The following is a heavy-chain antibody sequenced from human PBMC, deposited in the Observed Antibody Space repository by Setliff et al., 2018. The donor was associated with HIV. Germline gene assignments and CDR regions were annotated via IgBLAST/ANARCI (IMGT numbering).Heavy chain of an antibody. D-gene: IGHD2-2*01. CDR3: AREVRVVLPAAASGNYYYYYMDV. V-gene: IGHV4-38-2*02. CDR1: GYSISSGYY. CDR2: IHHSGST. J-gene: IGHJ6*03. Sequence: PSETLSLTCAVSGYSISSGYYWAWIRQSPGKGLDWIGSIHHSGSTNYNPSLKSRVTMSVDTSKNQFSLRLSSVTAADTAVYYCAREVRVVLPAAASGNYYYYYMDVWGKGTTVTVSS.